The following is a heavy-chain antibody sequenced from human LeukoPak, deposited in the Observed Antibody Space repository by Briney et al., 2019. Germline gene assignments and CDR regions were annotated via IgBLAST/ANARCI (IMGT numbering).Heavy chain of an antibody. D-gene: IGHD4-11*01. Sequence: ASQTLSLTCTVSGGSISSGGYYWSWIRQPPGKGLEWIGYIYHSGSTYYNPSLKSRVTISVDRSKNQFSLKLSSVTAADTAVYYCAREVPYSNYVPYYYYYMDVWGKGTTVTVSS. J-gene: IGHJ6*03. CDR1: GGSISSGGYY. V-gene: IGHV4-30-2*01. CDR3: AREVPYSNYVPYYYYYMDV. CDR2: IYHSGST.